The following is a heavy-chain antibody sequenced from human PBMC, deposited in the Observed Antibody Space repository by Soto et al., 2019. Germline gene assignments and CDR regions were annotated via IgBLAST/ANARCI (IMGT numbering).Heavy chain of an antibody. D-gene: IGHD2-8*01. V-gene: IGHV4-59*01. CDR1: GGSISSYY. CDR3: ARAHCTNGVCYSVNWFDP. Sequence: SETLSLTCTVSGGSISSYYWSWIRQPPGKGLEWIGYIYYSGSTNYNPSLKSRVTISVDTSKNQFSLKLSSVTAADTAVYYCARAHCTNGVCYSVNWFDPWGQGTLVTV. CDR2: IYYSGST. J-gene: IGHJ5*02.